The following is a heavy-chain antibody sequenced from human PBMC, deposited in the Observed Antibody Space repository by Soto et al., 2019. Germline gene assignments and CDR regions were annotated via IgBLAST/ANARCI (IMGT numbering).Heavy chain of an antibody. CDR1: VFTFNNYW. V-gene: IGHV3-7*03. D-gene: IGHD4-17*01. Sequence: VGSLRLSCASSVFTFNNYWMTCVRQAPGKGLEWVANMNQDGSEKYYVDSVKGRFTISRDNAKNSLYLQMNALRVEDTAVYYCTKSWSRNTVAVSWGRGTLVIVSS. J-gene: IGHJ5*02. CDR3: TKSWSRNTVAVS. CDR2: MNQDGSEK.